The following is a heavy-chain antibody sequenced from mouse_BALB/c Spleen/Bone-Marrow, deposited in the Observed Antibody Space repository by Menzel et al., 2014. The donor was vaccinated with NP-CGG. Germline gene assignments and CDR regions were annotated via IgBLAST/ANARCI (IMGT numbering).Heavy chain of an antibody. Sequence: QLQESGPELVKPGASVKMSCKASGYTFXSYVLHWVKQTPGQGLEWIGYIYPYNDVTKYNEKFKAKATLTSDKSSSTAYMELSSLTSEDSAVYYCAREGMSTGDYWGQGTTLTVSS. CDR1: GYTFXSYV. CDR3: AREGMSTGDY. CDR2: IYPYNDVT. V-gene: IGHV1-14*01. D-gene: IGHD2-4*01. J-gene: IGHJ2*01.